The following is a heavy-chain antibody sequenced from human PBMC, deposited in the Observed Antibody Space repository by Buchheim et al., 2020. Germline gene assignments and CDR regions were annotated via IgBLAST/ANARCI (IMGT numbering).Heavy chain of an antibody. Sequence: EVQLLESGGGLVQPGGSLRLSCVASGFTFGSYAISWVRQAPGKGLVWISAISGGGTRTYYADSVQGRFTISRDNSKNTLYLQMNSLRAEDMAVYYCAGSIAAAGTWWFDPWGQGTL. J-gene: IGHJ5*02. CDR3: AGSIAAAGTWWFDP. D-gene: IGHD6-25*01. CDR1: GFTFGSYA. CDR2: ISGGGTRT. V-gene: IGHV3-23*01.